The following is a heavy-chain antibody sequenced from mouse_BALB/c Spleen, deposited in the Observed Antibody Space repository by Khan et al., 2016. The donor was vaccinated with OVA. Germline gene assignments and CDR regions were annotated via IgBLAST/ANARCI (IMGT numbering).Heavy chain of an antibody. J-gene: IGHJ2*01. V-gene: IGHV14-3*02. Sequence: VQLQQSGAELVKPGASVKLSCTASGSNIKDTYMHWVKQRPEQGLEWIGRIDPANGNTEFDPKFQGKATITADTSSNTAYLQLSSLTSDDTAVYYCARWPRGYWGQGTTLTVSS. CDR1: GSNIKDTY. CDR3: ARWPRGY. CDR2: IDPANGNT.